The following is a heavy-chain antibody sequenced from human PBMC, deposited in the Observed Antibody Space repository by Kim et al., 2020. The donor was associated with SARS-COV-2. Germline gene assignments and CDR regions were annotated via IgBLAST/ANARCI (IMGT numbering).Heavy chain of an antibody. CDR1: GYTFTGYY. D-gene: IGHD3-9*01. Sequence: ASVKVSCKASGYTFTGYYMHWVRQAPGQGLEWMGWINPNSGGTNYAQKFQGRVTMTRDTSISTAYMELSRLRSDDTAVYYCARGLRYFDWSSAGAFDIWGQGTMVTVSS. V-gene: IGHV1-2*02. CDR3: ARGLRYFDWSSAGAFDI. CDR2: INPNSGGT. J-gene: IGHJ3*02.